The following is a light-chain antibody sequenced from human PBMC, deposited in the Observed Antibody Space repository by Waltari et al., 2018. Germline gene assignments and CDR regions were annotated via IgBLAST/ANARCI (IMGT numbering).Light chain of an antibody. CDR1: QSVGSSS. Sequence: EIVLPQSPGTASLSPGERVTLSCRASQSVGSSSLAWYQQKPGQAPRLVIYRASRRATGIPDRFSGSGSGTDFSLTISRLEPEDFAVYYCQQHGTLPATFGQGTKVELK. CDR3: QQHGTLPAT. CDR2: RAS. V-gene: IGKV3-20*01. J-gene: IGKJ1*01.